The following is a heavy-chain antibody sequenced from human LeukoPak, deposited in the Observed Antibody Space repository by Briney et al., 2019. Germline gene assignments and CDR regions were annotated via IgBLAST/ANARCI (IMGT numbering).Heavy chain of an antibody. V-gene: IGHV3-23*01. Sequence: GGSLRLSCAASGFTFSSYAMSWVRQAPGKGREWVSHISGSGDRTYYAESVKGRFSISRDNSKNTLYLQMHSLRAEDTAVYYCGKRELWHGSGEDAWGQGTTVTVSS. D-gene: IGHD3-10*01. J-gene: IGHJ6*02. CDR2: ISGSGDRT. CDR3: GKRELWHGSGEDA. CDR1: GFTFSSYA.